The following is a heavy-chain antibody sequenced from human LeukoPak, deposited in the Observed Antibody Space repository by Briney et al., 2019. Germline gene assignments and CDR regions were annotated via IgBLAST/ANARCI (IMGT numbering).Heavy chain of an antibody. D-gene: IGHD3-22*01. Sequence: SETLSLTCTVSGYSISSGYYWGWIRQPPGKGLEWIGYVYYSGSTNYNPSLNSRVTISADTSKNQFSLKLNSVTAADTAVYYCAREGVSYYDRSGYHYWGQGTLVTVSS. CDR3: AREGVSYYDRSGYHY. CDR2: VYYSGST. CDR1: GYSISSGYY. J-gene: IGHJ4*02. V-gene: IGHV4-61*01.